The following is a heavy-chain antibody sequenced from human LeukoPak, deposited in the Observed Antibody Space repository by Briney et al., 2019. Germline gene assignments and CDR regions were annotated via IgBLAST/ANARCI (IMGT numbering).Heavy chain of an antibody. CDR3: ARVARIYDSSGYHQAFDY. CDR2: INHSGST. Sequence: SETLSLTCAVYGGSFSGYYWSWIRQPPGKGLEWIGEINHSGSTNYNPSLKSRVTISVDTSKNQFSLKLSSVTAADTAVYYCARVARIYDSSGYHQAFDYWGQGTLVTDSS. D-gene: IGHD3-22*01. CDR1: GGSFSGYY. V-gene: IGHV4-34*01. J-gene: IGHJ4*02.